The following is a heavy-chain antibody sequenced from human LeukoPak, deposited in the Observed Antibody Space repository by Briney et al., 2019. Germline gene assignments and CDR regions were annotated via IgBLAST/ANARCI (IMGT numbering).Heavy chain of an antibody. V-gene: IGHV3-7*01. CDR2: IKQDGSEK. D-gene: IGHD5-12*01. CDR3: ARNRGYSGYGPDS. Sequence: GGSLRLSCAAPGFTFSTYWMTWVRQAPGKGLEWVANIKQDGSEKYYVDSVKGRFTISRDNAKNSLCLQMNTLRVEDTAVYYCARNRGYSGYGPDSWGQGTLVTVSS. J-gene: IGHJ4*02. CDR1: GFTFSTYW.